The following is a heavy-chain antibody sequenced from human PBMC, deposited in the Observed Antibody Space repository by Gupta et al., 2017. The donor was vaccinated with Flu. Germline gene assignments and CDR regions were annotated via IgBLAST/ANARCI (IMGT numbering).Heavy chain of an antibody. V-gene: IGHV3-23*01. CDR1: GFTFSNYA. J-gene: IGHJ4*02. CDR2: ITRSADST. CDR3: AKKYTTSSGAFFDY. D-gene: IGHD6-6*01. Sequence: EVQLLESGGGLVQPGGSLRLSCAASGFTFSNYAMTWVRQAPGKGLEWVSTITRSADSTYYEDSVKGRFTISRDNSKNTLYLEMNSLRAEDTALYYCAKKYTTSSGAFFDYWGQGSLVTVSS.